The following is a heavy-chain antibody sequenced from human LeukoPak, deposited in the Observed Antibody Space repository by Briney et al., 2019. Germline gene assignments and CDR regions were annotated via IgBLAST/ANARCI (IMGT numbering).Heavy chain of an antibody. V-gene: IGHV3-23*01. Sequence: GSLRLSCAASGFTFSSYDMNWVRQAPGKGLEWVSTITGRGDYIYYADSVKGRFTISRDNSMNTPYLQMDSLRAEDTAIYSCAKGPAAGIPYYFDYWGQGALVTVSS. CDR3: AKGPAAGIPYYFDY. J-gene: IGHJ4*02. D-gene: IGHD6-13*01. CDR1: GFTFSSYD. CDR2: ITGRGDYI.